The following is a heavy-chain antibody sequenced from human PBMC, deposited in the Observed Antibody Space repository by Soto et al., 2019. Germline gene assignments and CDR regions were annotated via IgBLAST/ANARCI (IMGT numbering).Heavy chain of an antibody. Sequence: QVQLVQSGAEVKKPGASVKVSCKVSGYTFTSYDINWVRQATGQGLEWMGWINPNNGNTGFAQKFQGRITMPRNTSTSTAYIELSSLRSEDTAVYYCATSGSGWYLFWGQGTLVTVSA. J-gene: IGHJ4*02. CDR3: ATSGSGWYLF. V-gene: IGHV1-8*01. CDR1: GYTFTSYD. D-gene: IGHD6-19*01. CDR2: INPNNGNT.